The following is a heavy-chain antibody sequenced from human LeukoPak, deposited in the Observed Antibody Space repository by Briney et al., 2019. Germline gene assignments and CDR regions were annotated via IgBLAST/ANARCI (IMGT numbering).Heavy chain of an antibody. CDR2: IYYSGST. J-gene: IGHJ6*01. V-gene: IGHV4-59*08. Sequence: PSETLSLTCTVSGGSLSRYYWSCIRDPPGEGVERIGYIYYSGSTNYNPSLKSRVTISVDTSKNQFSLRLTSVSATDTALYYCARRGSGSGGTYAGMDVWGQGTSVTVSS. CDR3: ARRGSGSGGTYAGMDV. D-gene: IGHD2-15*01. CDR1: GGSLSRYY.